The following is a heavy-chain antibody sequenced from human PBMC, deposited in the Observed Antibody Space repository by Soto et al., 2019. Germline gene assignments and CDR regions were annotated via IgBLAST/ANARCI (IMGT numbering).Heavy chain of an antibody. D-gene: IGHD1-26*01. V-gene: IGHV1-18*01. J-gene: IGHJ4*02. CDR2: ISAYNGNT. Sequence: ASVKVSCKASGYTFTSYGISWVRQAPGQGLEWMGWISAYNGNTNYAQKLQGRVTMTRNTSISTAYMELSSLRSEDTAVYYCARLVGATDFDYWGQGTLVTVSS. CDR3: ARLVGATDFDY. CDR1: GYTFTSYG.